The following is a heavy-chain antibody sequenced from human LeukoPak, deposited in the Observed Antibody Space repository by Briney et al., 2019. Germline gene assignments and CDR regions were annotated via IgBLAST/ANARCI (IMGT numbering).Heavy chain of an antibody. CDR2: IYYSGGT. CDR1: GGSISSYY. J-gene: IGHJ2*01. V-gene: IGHV4-59*01. D-gene: IGHD1-1*01. CDR3: ARFSSHDRYFDL. Sequence: SETLSLTCTVSGGSISSYYWSWVRQAPGKGLEWIGYIYYSGGTNYNPSLKSRATISEDTSKNQFSLKLSSVTAADTAVYYCARFSSHDRYFDLWGRGALVTVSS.